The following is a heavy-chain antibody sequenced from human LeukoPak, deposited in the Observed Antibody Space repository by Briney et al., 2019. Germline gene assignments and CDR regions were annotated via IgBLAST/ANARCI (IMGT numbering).Heavy chain of an antibody. CDR1: GGSISSSSYY. CDR2: IYYSGST. D-gene: IGHD3-10*01. Sequence: SETLSLTCTVSGGSISSSSYYWGWIRQPPGKGLEWIGSIYYSGSTYYNPSLKGRVTISVDTSKNQFSLKLSSVTAADTAVYYYARAPRGYYGSGSYRGVYYFDYWGQGTLVTVSS. J-gene: IGHJ4*02. V-gene: IGHV4-39*07. CDR3: ARAPRGYYGSGSYRGVYYFDY.